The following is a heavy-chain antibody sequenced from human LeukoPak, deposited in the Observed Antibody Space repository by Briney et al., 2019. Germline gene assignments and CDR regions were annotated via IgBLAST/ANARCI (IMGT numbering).Heavy chain of an antibody. D-gene: IGHD2-2*01. J-gene: IGHJ4*02. CDR3: ARGPPSTRYCSSTSCYLVY. Sequence: GGSLRLSCAAPGFTFSSYWMSWVRQAPGKGLEWVANIKQDGSEKYYVDSVKGRFTISRDNAKNSLYLQMNSLRAEDTAVYYCARGPPSTRYCSSTSCYLVYWGQGTLVTVSS. V-gene: IGHV3-7*03. CDR1: GFTFSSYW. CDR2: IKQDGSEK.